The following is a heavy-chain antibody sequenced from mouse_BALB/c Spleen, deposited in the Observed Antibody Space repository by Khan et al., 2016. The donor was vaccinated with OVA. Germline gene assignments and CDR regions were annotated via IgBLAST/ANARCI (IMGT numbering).Heavy chain of an antibody. CDR2: IWGGGGT. CDR3: ARAYYRYDGYYAMDY. V-gene: IGHV2-6-4*01. CDR1: GFSLYRYN. J-gene: IGHJ4*01. D-gene: IGHD2-14*01. Sequence: VQLVESGPGLVAPSQSLSITCTVSGFSLYRYNIHWVRQPPGKGLEWLGMIWGGGGTDYNSPLKSRLNISKDNSKSQVFLKMNSLQTDDTAMYDCARAYYRYDGYYAMDYWGQGILVTVSS.